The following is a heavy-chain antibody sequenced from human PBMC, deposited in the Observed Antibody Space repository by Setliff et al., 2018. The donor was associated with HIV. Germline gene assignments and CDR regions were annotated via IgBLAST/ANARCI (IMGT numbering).Heavy chain of an antibody. CDR2: VHSTGTT. CDR1: GGSFSTYY. Sequence: LSLTCTVSGGSFSTYYWSWIRQPAGEGLEYIGRVHSTGTTIYNPSLKSRVTMSVDTSKNQLSLKLSSVTAADTAVYYCASSPAWRSDFGLHTFDYWGQGTLVTVSS. J-gene: IGHJ4*02. V-gene: IGHV4-4*07. D-gene: IGHD2-2*01. CDR3: ASSPAWRSDFGLHTFDY.